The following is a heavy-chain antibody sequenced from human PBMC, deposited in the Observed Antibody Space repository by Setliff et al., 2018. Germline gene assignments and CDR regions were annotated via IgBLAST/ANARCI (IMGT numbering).Heavy chain of an antibody. CDR3: ARVAEYDTIDI. CDR1: GITFKNAW. Sequence: GESLKISCAVSGITFKNAWMTWVRQSPGKGLEWVGRIKSKSEGEARDYAAPVKGRFTISRDISKNTLYLQMDSLRHEDTAVYYCARVAEYDTIDIWGQGTMVTVSS. V-gene: IGHV3-15*01. J-gene: IGHJ3*02. D-gene: IGHD3-16*01. CDR2: IKSKSEGEAR.